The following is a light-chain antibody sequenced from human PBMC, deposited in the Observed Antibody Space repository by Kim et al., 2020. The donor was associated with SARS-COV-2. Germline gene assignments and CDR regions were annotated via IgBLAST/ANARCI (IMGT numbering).Light chain of an antibody. CDR1: QGISSY. CDR2: AAS. Sequence: ASVGDRVTITCRASQGISSYLAWYQQKPGRAPNLLIYAASTLQSGVPSRFSGSGSGTDFTLTISSLQPEDFATYYCQQLNSYPPTFGQGTKVDI. J-gene: IGKJ1*01. CDR3: QQLNSYPPT. V-gene: IGKV1-9*01.